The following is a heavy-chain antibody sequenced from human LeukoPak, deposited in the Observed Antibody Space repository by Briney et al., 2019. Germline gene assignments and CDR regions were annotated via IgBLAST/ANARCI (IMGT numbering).Heavy chain of an antibody. CDR2: ISGSGANT. CDR3: AKDPSLSYDSSGYYYHY. V-gene: IGHV3-23*01. Sequence: GGSLRLSCAASGFTFRSYAMSRVRQALGKELEWVSGISGSGANTYYADSVKGRFTISRDNSKNTLYLQVNSLRAEDTAVYYCAKDPSLSYDSSGYYYHYWGQGTLVTVSS. J-gene: IGHJ4*02. D-gene: IGHD3-22*01. CDR1: GFTFRSYA.